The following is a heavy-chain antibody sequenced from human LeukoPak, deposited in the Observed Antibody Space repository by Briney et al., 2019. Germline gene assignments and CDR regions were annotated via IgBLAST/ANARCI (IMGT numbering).Heavy chain of an antibody. CDR3: ARSYYYDSSGYPGY. Sequence: SQTLSLTCTVSGDSITTGGYYWSWIRQPPGKGLEWMGYIHQSGDTYSNPSLRSRVTISADRSNNQFSLRVSSVTAADTAVYYCARSYYYDSSGYPGYWGQGTLVTVSS. D-gene: IGHD3-22*01. J-gene: IGHJ4*02. V-gene: IGHV4-30-2*01. CDR2: IHQSGDT. CDR1: GDSITTGGYY.